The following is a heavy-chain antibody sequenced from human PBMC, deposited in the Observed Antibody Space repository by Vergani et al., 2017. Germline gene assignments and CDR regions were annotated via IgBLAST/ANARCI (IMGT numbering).Heavy chain of an antibody. Sequence: QVHLVQSGAEVKKPGSSVRVSCKASGGTLNGFSWVRQAPGQGLEWVGIINTSDGGSSYGQKFQGRVSMTRDASTSTVYMELSNVRPDDTALYYCTRGDMVRGVDFDYWGQGTLVTVSS. V-gene: IGHV1-46*02. CDR2: INTSDGGS. D-gene: IGHD3-10*01. J-gene: IGHJ4*02. CDR1: GGTLNGFS. CDR3: TRGDMVRGVDFDY.